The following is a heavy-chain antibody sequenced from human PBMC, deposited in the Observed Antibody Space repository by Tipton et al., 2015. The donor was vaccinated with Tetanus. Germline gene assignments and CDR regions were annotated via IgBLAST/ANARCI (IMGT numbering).Heavy chain of an antibody. D-gene: IGHD3-3*01. J-gene: IGHJ4*02. CDR3: VRANYEVPKKGPFDC. CDR1: GGAISSDPYQ. Sequence: LRLSCSVSGGAISSDPYQWNWIRQPPGKGLEWLAYNSSSGMTNSNYSHKSRITILRDTSKNQFSLRLTSVTAANTAVYYCVRANYEVPKKGPFDCWGPG. CDR2: NSSSGMT. V-gene: IGHV4-61*01.